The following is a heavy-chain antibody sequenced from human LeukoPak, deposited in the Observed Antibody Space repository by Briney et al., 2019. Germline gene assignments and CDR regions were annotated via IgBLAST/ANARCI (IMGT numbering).Heavy chain of an antibody. CDR2: INPNSGGT. CDR1: GYTFTGYY. D-gene: IGHD4-23*01. Sequence: ASVKVSCKASGYTFTGYYMHWVRQAPGQGLEWMGWINPNSGGTNYAQKFQGRVTMTRDTSISTAYMELSRLRSDDTAVYYCARDIQLWGGNLDYWGQGTLVTVSS. CDR3: ARDIQLWGGNLDY. J-gene: IGHJ4*02. V-gene: IGHV1-2*02.